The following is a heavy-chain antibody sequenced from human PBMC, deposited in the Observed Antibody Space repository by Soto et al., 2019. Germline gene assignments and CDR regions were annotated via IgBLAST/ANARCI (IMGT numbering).Heavy chain of an antibody. CDR2: INPNSGRT. V-gene: IGHV1-2*04. CDR1: GYTFTGYY. D-gene: IGHD6-19*01. Sequence: QVQLVQSGAEVKKPGASVKVSCKASGYTFTGYYMHWVRQAPGQGLERMGWINPNSGRTNYAQKVQGWVPMTRAASISTAYMEPSRRRSGDTVVYYCARTISGIEVAGPGGGYFQHWGQGTLVTVSS. J-gene: IGHJ1*01. CDR3: ARTISGIEVAGPGGGYFQH.